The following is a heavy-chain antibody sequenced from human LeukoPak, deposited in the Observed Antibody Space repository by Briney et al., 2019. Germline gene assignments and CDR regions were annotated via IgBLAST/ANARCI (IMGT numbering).Heavy chain of an antibody. CDR1: GGTFRNYA. D-gene: IGHD6-13*01. J-gene: IGHJ4*02. Sequence: ASVKVSCKASGGTFRNYAISWVRQAPGQGLEWMGGIIPIFGTANYAQRFQGRVTITADESTSTAYMELSSLRSDDTAVYYCARGYSSSWYFDYWGQGTLVTVSS. CDR3: ARGYSSSWYFDY. V-gene: IGHV1-69*13. CDR2: IIPIFGTA.